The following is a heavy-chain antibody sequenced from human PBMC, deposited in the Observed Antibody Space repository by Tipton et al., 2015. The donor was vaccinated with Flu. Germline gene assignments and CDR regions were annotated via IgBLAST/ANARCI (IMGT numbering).Heavy chain of an antibody. CDR2: IYINGGT. CDR1: VASLISSSYL. Sequence: TLSLTCTVSVASLISSSYLWNWIRQPAGKGLEWIGRIYINGGTKYNPSLKGRVTISLDTSKNQCSMKLSSVTAADTAMYYCARDPLDVSSGYYYDYYYGMDVWGPGAAVTVSS. D-gene: IGHD3-22*01. V-gene: IGHV4-61*02. J-gene: IGHJ6*02. CDR3: ARDPLDVSSGYYYDYYYGMDV.